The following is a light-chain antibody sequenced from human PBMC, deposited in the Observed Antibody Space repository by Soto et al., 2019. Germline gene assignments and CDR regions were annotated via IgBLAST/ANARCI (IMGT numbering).Light chain of an antibody. CDR1: SSDVGGYNY. J-gene: IGLJ2*01. CDR3: SSYTKSSTVV. Sequence: QSALTQPASVSGSPGQSITISCTGSSSDVGGYNYVSWYQQHPGKAPKLMIYDVSNRPSGIPNRFSGSKSGNTASLTISGLQAEDEADYYCSSYTKSSTVVFGGGTKVTVL. V-gene: IGLV2-14*01. CDR2: DVS.